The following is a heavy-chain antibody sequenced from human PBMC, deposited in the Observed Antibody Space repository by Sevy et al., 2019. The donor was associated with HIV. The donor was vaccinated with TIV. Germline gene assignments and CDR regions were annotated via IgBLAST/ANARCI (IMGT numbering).Heavy chain of an antibody. Sequence: GGCLRLSCTASGFTFSSYAMYWVRQAPGKGLEWVAVISYDGNNKDYSDAVKGRFTISRDNSTNTLYLQMNSLRAEDTAVYYCASHYYDSTGYYYPLDYWGQGTLVTVSS. CDR1: GFTFSSYA. V-gene: IGHV3-30*04. CDR3: ASHYYDSTGYYYPLDY. J-gene: IGHJ4*02. CDR2: ISYDGNNK. D-gene: IGHD3-22*01.